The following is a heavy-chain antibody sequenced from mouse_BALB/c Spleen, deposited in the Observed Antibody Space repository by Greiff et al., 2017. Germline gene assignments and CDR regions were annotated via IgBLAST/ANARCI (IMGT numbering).Heavy chain of an antibody. CDR2: ILPGSGST. CDR3: AREVGGNYYAMDY. Sequence: QVQLKESGAELMKPGASVKISCKATGYTFSSYWIEWVKQRPGHGLEWIGEILPGSGSTNYNEKFKGKATFTADTSSNTAYMQLSSLTSEDSAVYYCAREVGGNYYAMDYWGQGTSVTVSS. J-gene: IGHJ4*01. CDR1: GYTFSSYW. V-gene: IGHV1-9*01. D-gene: IGHD2-1*01.